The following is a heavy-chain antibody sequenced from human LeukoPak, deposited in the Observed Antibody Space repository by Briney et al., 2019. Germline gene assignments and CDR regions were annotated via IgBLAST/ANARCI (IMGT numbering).Heavy chain of an antibody. D-gene: IGHD2-15*01. Sequence: PSETLSLTCAVYGGSFSGYYWSWIRQPPGKGLEWIGEINHSGSTNYNPSLKSRVTMSVDTSKNQFSLKLSSVTAADTAVYYCASMALGYCSGGSCYPGLYYFDYWGQGTLVTVSS. V-gene: IGHV4-34*01. CDR3: ASMALGYCSGGSCYPGLYYFDY. CDR1: GGSFSGYY. CDR2: INHSGST. J-gene: IGHJ4*02.